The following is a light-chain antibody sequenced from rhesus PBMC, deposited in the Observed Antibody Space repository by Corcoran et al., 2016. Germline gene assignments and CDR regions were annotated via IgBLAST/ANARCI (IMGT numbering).Light chain of an antibody. J-gene: IGKJ4*01. CDR3: QHYSSRPLP. Sequence: DIQMTQSPSSLSASIGDTVTITCRASQAISSLLAWYQQKPGKAPKLLSYKASSLQSGVPSRFSGSGSGTDFTLTISSLQSEDFATYFCQHYSSRPLPFGGGTRVDLK. CDR2: KAS. V-gene: IGKV1-22*01. CDR1: QAISSL.